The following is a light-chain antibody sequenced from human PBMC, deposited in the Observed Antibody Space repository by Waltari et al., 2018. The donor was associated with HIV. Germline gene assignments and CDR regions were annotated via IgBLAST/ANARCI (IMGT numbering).Light chain of an antibody. Sequence: QSALTQPASVSGSPGQSITISCTGTSSDVGNYNYVSWYQQHPGKVPTLMIYDVSKRPSGCSNRLSGSKSGNTASLTISGLQAEDEADYYCCSYAGTNTYVFGSGTKVTVL. CDR2: DVS. J-gene: IGLJ1*01. CDR1: SSDVGNYNY. V-gene: IGLV2-23*02. CDR3: CSYAGTNTYV.